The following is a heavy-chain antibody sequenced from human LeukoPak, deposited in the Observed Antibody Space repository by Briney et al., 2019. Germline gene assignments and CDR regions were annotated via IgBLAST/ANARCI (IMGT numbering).Heavy chain of an antibody. Sequence: SETLSLTCSVDGGSFTGYYWTWIRQPPGKGLEWIGKINHTGNTNYNPSLKSRVTLSIDMSKKQFSLHLTSLTAADTAVYYCARITGYGGGSLRYWGQGTLVAISS. CDR2: INHTGNT. CDR3: ARITGYGGGSLRY. V-gene: IGHV4-34*01. D-gene: IGHD4-23*01. J-gene: IGHJ4*02. CDR1: GGSFTGYY.